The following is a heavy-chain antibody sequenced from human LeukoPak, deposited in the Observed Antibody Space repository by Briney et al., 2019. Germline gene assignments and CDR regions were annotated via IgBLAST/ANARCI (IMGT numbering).Heavy chain of an antibody. CDR1: EFTVSSYY. CDR2: IYTGGNT. CDR3: ASCRWNYHYFQS. Sequence: PGGSLRLSCAASEFTVSSYYMTSVRQAPGKGLEWVSLIYTGGNTYYADSVKDRFTISRDISRNTLYLQMNSLRADDTAVYYCASCRWNYHYFQSWGQGTLVTVSS. J-gene: IGHJ4*02. V-gene: IGHV3-66*01. D-gene: IGHD1-7*01.